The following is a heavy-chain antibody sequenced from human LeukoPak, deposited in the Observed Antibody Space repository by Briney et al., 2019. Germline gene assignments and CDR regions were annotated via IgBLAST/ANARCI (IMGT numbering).Heavy chain of an antibody. CDR2: IYYSGST. Sequence: PSETLSLTCTVSGGSISSSSYYWGWIRQPPGKGLEWIGSIYYSGSTYYNLSLKSRVTISVDTSKNQFSLKLSSVTAADTAVYYCARPLGYAVFGSIYYWGQGTLVTVSS. V-gene: IGHV4-39*01. J-gene: IGHJ4*02. D-gene: IGHD5-12*01. CDR3: ARPLGYAVFGSIYY. CDR1: GGSISSSSYY.